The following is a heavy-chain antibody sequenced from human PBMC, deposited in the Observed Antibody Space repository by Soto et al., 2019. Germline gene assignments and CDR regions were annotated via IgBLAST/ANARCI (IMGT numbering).Heavy chain of an antibody. D-gene: IGHD5-18*01. CDR1: GGSISSYY. Sequence: QVQLQESGPGLVKPSETLSLTCTVSGGSISSYYWSWIRQPPGKGLEWIGYIYYSGSTNYNPSLKSRVTISVDTSKNQFSLKLSSVTAADTAVYYCARDRGYSYGSDYYYYGMDVWGQGTTVTVSS. CDR3: ARDRGYSYGSDYYYYGMDV. J-gene: IGHJ6*02. V-gene: IGHV4-59*01. CDR2: IYYSGST.